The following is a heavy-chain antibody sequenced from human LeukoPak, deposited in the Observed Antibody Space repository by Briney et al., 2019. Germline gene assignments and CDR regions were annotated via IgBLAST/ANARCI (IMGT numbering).Heavy chain of an antibody. CDR1: GYTFTDYH. Sequence: ASVKVSCKASGYTFTDYHIHWVRQAPGQGLEWVGWVNPNTGDTNYAQKFQGRVTMTRDTSISTAYMELSRLRSDDTAVYYCAKIEISGLYYFDYWGQGTLVTVSS. V-gene: IGHV1-2*02. D-gene: IGHD6-19*01. CDR2: VNPNTGDT. J-gene: IGHJ4*02. CDR3: AKIEISGLYYFDY.